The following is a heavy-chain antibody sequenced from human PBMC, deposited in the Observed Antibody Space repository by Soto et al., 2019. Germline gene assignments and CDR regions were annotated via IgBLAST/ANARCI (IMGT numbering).Heavy chain of an antibody. D-gene: IGHD6-6*01. CDR1: GGSVSSGSYY. CDR3: ARVRYSSSCWFDP. V-gene: IGHV4-61*01. Sequence: SETLSLTCTVSGGSVSSGSYYWSWIRQPPGKGLEWIGYIYYSGSTNYNPSLKSRVTISVDTSKNQFSLKLSSVTTEDTAVYYCARVRYSSSCWFDPWGQGTLVTVSS. J-gene: IGHJ5*02. CDR2: IYYSGST.